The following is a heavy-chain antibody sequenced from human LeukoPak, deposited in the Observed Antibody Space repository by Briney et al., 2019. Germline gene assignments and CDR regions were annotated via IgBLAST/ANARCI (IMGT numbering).Heavy chain of an antibody. CDR1: GYSISSGYY. D-gene: IGHD6-19*01. J-gene: IGHJ5*02. CDR2: IYYSGST. Sequence: SETLSLTCTVSGYSISSGYYWGWIRQPPGKGLEWIGSIYYSGSTYYNPSLKSRVTISVDTSKSQFSLKVTSVTAADTAVYFCARDGRLYSSGQVVWFDPWSQGTLVTVSS. CDR3: ARDGRLYSSGQVVWFDP. V-gene: IGHV4-38-2*02.